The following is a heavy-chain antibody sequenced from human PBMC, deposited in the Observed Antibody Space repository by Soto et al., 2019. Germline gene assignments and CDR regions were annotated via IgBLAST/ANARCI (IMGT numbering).Heavy chain of an antibody. CDR3: ARMSLGLYYYDSSGYYYLGDFAFDI. Sequence: SETLSLTCTVSGGSLSSYYWSWIRQPPGKGLEWIGYIYYSGSTNYNPSLKSRVTISVDTSKNQFSLKLSSVTAADTAVYYCARMSLGLYYYDSSGYYYLGDFAFDIWGQGTMVT. J-gene: IGHJ3*02. D-gene: IGHD3-22*01. CDR1: GGSLSSYY. CDR2: IYYSGST. V-gene: IGHV4-59*01.